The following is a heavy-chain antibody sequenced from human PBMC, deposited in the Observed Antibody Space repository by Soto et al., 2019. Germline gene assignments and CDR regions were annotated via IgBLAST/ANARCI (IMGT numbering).Heavy chain of an antibody. V-gene: IGHV3-23*01. J-gene: IGHJ5*02. Sequence: PGGSLILSCAASGFTFSNYAMSWVRQAPGKGLEWVSAISGGSESLYFAESVKGRFTISRDSAKSTLYLQMNSLGADDTAVYFCAKDRSTYYLVPPFDPWGQGTLVTVSS. D-gene: IGHD3-10*01. CDR1: GFTFSNYA. CDR2: ISGGSESL. CDR3: AKDRSTYYLVPPFDP.